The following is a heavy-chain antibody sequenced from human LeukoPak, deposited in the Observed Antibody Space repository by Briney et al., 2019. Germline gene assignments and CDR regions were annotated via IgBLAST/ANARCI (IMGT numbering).Heavy chain of an antibody. D-gene: IGHD3-10*01. CDR2: IYSNGHI. J-gene: IGHJ4*02. Sequence: SESLSLTCTVASDSISTSGNLWVWVRQPPGKGLDWIGDIYSNGHISYDPSLKSRAAISVDTSKNQFSLNLSSVTAADTAVYYCARRHYGSGNIDSWGQGTLVTVSS. CDR3: ARRHYGSGNIDS. CDR1: SDSISTSGNL. V-gene: IGHV4-39*01.